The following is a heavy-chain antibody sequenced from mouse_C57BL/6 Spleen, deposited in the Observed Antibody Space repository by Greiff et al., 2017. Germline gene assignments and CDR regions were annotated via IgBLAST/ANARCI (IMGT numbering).Heavy chain of an antibody. V-gene: IGHV1-81*01. CDR3: ARGNIDY. J-gene: IGHJ2*01. CDR2: ISPRSGNT. CDR1: GYTFTSYG. Sequence: VQLQQSGAELARPGASVKLSCKASGYTFTSYGIRWVKQRTGPGLEWIGEISPRSGNTYYNEKFKGKAALAENKFSSTAYMELRSLTSEDSAVYFCARGNIDYWGQGTTLTVSS.